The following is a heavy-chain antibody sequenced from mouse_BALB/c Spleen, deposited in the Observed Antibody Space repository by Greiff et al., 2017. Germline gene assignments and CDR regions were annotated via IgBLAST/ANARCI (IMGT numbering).Heavy chain of an antibody. J-gene: IGHJ4*01. CDR1: GFTFSSYA. CDR3: ARSDGYYRYAMDY. D-gene: IGHD2-3*01. CDR2: ISSGGST. V-gene: IGHV5-6-5*01. Sequence: EVQLVESGGGLVKPGGSLKLSCAASGFTFSSYAMSWVRQTPEKRLEWVASISSGGSTYYPDSVKGRFTISRDNARNILYLQMSSLRSEDTAMYYCARSDGYYRYAMDYWGQGTSVTVSS.